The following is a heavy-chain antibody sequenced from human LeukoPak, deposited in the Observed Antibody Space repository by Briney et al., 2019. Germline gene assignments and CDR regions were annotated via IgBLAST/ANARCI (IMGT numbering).Heavy chain of an antibody. CDR2: IYSGGST. Sequence: GGSLRLSCAASGFTVSSNYMSWVRQPPGKGLEWVAVIYSGGSTYYADSVKGRFTISRDNSKNTLYLQMNSLRAEDTAVYYCARGEYDYVWGSYRFYYFDYWGQGTLVTVSS. CDR3: ARGEYDYVWGSYRFYYFDY. CDR1: GFTVSSNY. D-gene: IGHD3-16*02. V-gene: IGHV3-66*01. J-gene: IGHJ4*02.